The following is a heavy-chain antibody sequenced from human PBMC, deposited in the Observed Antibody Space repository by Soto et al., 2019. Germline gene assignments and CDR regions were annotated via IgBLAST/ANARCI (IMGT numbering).Heavy chain of an antibody. V-gene: IGHV3-66*01. CDR3: ATQRWLQTEPYFDS. CDR2: IYSGGST. CDR1: GFTVSSNY. Sequence: GGSLRLSCAASGFTVSSNYMSWVRQAPGKGLEWDSVIYSGGSTYYADSVKGRFTISRDNSKNTLYLQMNSLRAEDTAVYYCATQRWLQTEPYFDSWGQGTLVTVSS. J-gene: IGHJ4*02. D-gene: IGHD5-12*01.